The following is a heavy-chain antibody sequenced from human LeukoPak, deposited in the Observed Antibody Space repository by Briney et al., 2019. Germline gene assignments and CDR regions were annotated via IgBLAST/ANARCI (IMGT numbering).Heavy chain of an antibody. V-gene: IGHV3-49*04. CDR2: IRSKAYGGTT. Sequence: GGSLRLSCTASGFTFGDYAMSWVRQAPGKGLEWVGFIRSKAYGGTTEYAASVKGRFTISRDDSKSIAYLQMNSLKTEDTAVYYCARDGDWYYGSGGYMDVWGKGTTVTISS. J-gene: IGHJ6*03. CDR3: ARDGDWYYGSGGYMDV. CDR1: GFTFGDYA. D-gene: IGHD3-10*01.